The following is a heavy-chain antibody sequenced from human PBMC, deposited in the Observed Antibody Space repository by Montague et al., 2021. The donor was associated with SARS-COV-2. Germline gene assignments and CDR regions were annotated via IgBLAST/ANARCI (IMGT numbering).Heavy chain of an antibody. CDR2: IYYSGST. CDR3: ARHYYGSGSYYFGEFDY. Sequence: SETLSLTCTVSGGSISSSSYYWGWIRQPPGKGLEWIGSIYYSGSTYYNPSLKSRVTISVDTSKNQLSLKLSSVTAADTAVYYCARHYYGSGSYYFGEFDYWGQGTLVTVSS. D-gene: IGHD3-10*01. V-gene: IGHV4-39*01. CDR1: GGSISSSSYY. J-gene: IGHJ4*02.